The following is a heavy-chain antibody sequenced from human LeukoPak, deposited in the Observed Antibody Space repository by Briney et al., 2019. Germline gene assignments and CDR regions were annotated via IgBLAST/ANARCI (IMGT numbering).Heavy chain of an antibody. Sequence: SETLSLTCTVSGGSISSYYWSWIRQPPGKGLEWIGRIHTSGSTNYNPSLKSRITMSLDTSKNQFSLRLTSVTAADTAVYYCAREGGGSYYGDWGQGTLVTVSS. CDR2: IHTSGST. CDR3: AREGGGSYYGD. V-gene: IGHV4-4*07. D-gene: IGHD1-26*01. CDR1: GGSISSYY. J-gene: IGHJ4*02.